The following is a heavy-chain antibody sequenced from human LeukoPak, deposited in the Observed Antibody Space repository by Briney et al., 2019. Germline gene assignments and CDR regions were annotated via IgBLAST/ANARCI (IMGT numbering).Heavy chain of an antibody. CDR2: IYYSRST. CDR3: TRDTGTTGEVKFDP. D-gene: IGHD4-17*01. V-gene: IGHV4-59*01. Sequence: SETLSLTCSVSGGSISTYYWTWIRQPPGKGLEWIGYIYYSRSTNYNPSLKSRVTISLDTSKNQFSLKLSSVTAADTAVYYCTRDTGTTGEVKFDPWGQGTLVTVSS. CDR1: GGSISTYY. J-gene: IGHJ5*02.